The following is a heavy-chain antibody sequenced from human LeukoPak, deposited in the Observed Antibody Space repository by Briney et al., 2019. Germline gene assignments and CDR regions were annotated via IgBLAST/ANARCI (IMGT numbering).Heavy chain of an antibody. D-gene: IGHD5-24*01. CDR1: GYTFKDYY. V-gene: IGHV1-2*02. Sequence: ASVKVYCKASGYTFKDYYIHWVRQAPGHGLEWMGWINPKSGGTNYAQKFQGRVTMTRDTSISTAYMELSRLRSDDTAVYYCARVYRDGYNFYDFGIQHWGQGTLVTVSS. J-gene: IGHJ1*01. CDR3: ARVYRDGYNFYDFGIQH. CDR2: INPKSGGT.